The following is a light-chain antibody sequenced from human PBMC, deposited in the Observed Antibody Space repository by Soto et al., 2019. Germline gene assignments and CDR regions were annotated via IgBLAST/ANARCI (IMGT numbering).Light chain of an antibody. V-gene: IGLV1-47*01. J-gene: IGLJ1*01. CDR1: TSNIESNY. Sequence: QSVLTQAPSASGTPGQGVTISCSASTSNIESNYVYLYQQLPGTAPKLLIYRKNQRPSGVPDRFSGSKSGTSASLAMSWLRSDDEADYFCATWDDSLNGFYVFGTGTKIT. CDR2: RKN. CDR3: ATWDDSLNGFYV.